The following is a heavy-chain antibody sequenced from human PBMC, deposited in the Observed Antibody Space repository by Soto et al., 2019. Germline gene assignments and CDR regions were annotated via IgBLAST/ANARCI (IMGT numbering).Heavy chain of an antibody. J-gene: IGHJ4*02. V-gene: IGHV1-3*04. CDR2: INISNGNT. CDR1: GYTFKGYQ. Sequence: ASVKVSCKASGYTFKGYQIYWGLQSPGQRLECMGWINISNGNTEYSQNFQGRVTMTRDTSASTAYMELSSLRSEDTAVYYCARDTDLTLVTTLDYWGQGTPVTVSS. D-gene: IGHD4-17*01. CDR3: ARDTDLTLVTTLDY.